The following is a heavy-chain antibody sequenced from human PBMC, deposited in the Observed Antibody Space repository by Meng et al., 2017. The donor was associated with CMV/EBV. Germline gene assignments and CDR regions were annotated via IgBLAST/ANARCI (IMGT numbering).Heavy chain of an antibody. CDR1: GGSISSYY. V-gene: IGHV4-4*07. CDR3: AREMPIAAAGCFDY. CDR2: IYTSGST. D-gene: IGHD6-13*01. Sequence: QLPLQGAGPGCVKPSETLSLTCTVSGGSISSYYWSWIRQPAGKGLDWIGRIYTSGSTNYNPSLKSRVTMSVDTSKNQFSLKLSSVTAADTAVYYCAREMPIAAAGCFDYWGQGTLVTVSS. J-gene: IGHJ4*02.